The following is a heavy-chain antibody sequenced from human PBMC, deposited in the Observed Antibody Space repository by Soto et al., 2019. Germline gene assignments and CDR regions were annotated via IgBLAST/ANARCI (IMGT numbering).Heavy chain of an antibody. D-gene: IGHD3-10*01. CDR1: GGSISSSSYY. J-gene: IGHJ5*02. V-gene: IGHV4-39*01. Sequence: QLQLQESGPGLVKPSETLSLTCTVSGGSISSSSYYWGWIRQPPGKGLEWIGSIYYSGSTYYNPSLKSRVTISVDTSKNQFSLKLSSVTAADTAVYYCASLRFGESESNWFDPWGQGTLVTVSS. CDR2: IYYSGST. CDR3: ASLRFGESESNWFDP.